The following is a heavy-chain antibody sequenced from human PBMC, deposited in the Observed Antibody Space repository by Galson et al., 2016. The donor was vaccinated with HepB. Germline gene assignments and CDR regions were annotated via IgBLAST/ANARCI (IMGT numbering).Heavy chain of an antibody. Sequence: SLRLSCAASGFTVSSNYMSWVRQAPGKGLEWVSIIYSGGFTYYADSVKGRFTISTVHSKNTLFLQMNSLRAEDTAVYYCAALDSSGFPYYWGQGTLVTVSS. J-gene: IGHJ4*02. D-gene: IGHD3-22*01. V-gene: IGHV3-53*01. CDR1: GFTVSSNY. CDR2: IYSGGFT. CDR3: AALDSSGFPYY.